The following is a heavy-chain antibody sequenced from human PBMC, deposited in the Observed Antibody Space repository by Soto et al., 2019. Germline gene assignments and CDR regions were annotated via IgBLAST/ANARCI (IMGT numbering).Heavy chain of an antibody. V-gene: IGHV4-61*01. CDR2: IYYSGST. D-gene: IGHD1-26*01. CDR3: ASRIVGATTLDY. CDR1: GGSVSSGSYY. Sequence: SETLSLTCTVSGGSVSSGSYYWSWIRQPPGKGLEWIGYIYYSGSTNYNPSLKSRVTISVDTSKNQFSLKLSSVTAADTAVYYCASRIVGATTLDYWGQRTLVTVSS. J-gene: IGHJ4*02.